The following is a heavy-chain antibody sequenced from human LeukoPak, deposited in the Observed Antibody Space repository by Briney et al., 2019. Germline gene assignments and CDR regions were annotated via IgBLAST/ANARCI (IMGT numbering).Heavy chain of an antibody. CDR1: GFTFSSYA. Sequence: QSGGSLRLSCAASGFTFSSYAMSWVRQAPGKGLEWVSAISGSGGSTYYADSVKGRFTISRDNSKNTLYLQMNSLRAEDTAVYCCAKGPTVTTINYFDYWGQGTLVTVSS. CDR3: AKGPTVTTINYFDY. J-gene: IGHJ4*02. D-gene: IGHD4-17*01. V-gene: IGHV3-23*01. CDR2: ISGSGGST.